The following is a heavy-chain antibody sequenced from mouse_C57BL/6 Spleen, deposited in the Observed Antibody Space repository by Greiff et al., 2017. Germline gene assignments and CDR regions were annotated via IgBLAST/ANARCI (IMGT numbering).Heavy chain of an antibody. J-gene: IGHJ3*01. D-gene: IGHD2-4*01. CDR1: GYTFTSYW. CDR3: ARVQDRDRDYVAY. Sequence: QVQLQQPGAELVRPGSSVKLSCKASGYTFTSYWMHWVKQRPIQGLEWIGNIDPSDSETHYNQKFKDKATLTVDKSSSTAYMQLSSLTSEDSAVDYCARVQDRDRDYVAYWVQGTLVTVSA. V-gene: IGHV1-52*01. CDR2: IDPSDSET.